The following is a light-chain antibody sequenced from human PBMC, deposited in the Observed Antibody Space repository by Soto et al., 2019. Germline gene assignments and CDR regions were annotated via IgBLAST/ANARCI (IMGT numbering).Light chain of an antibody. V-gene: IGKV3-15*01. Sequence: EMDMTQSPATLSVSPGEGATLSCRAAQNIGNSLGWYQQRPGQAPRLLIYGASIRATGIPARFRGSGSGTEFTRTISSLQPEDSATYYCQYLGAFGQGTKLEIK. CDR1: QNIGNS. CDR3: QYLGA. CDR2: GAS. J-gene: IGKJ2*01.